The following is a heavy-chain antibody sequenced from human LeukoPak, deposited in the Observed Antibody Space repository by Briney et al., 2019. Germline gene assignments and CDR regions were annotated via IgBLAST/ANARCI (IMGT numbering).Heavy chain of an antibody. CDR3: ARGRGIAGRLAYFDY. D-gene: IGHD3-10*01. J-gene: IGHJ4*02. V-gene: IGHV6-1*01. Sequence: SQTLSLTCAISGDSVSSNSAAWNWIRQSPSRGLEWLGRTYYRPKWYNDYAVSVKSRITINPDTSKNQFSLQLNSVTPEDTAVYYCARGRGIAGRLAYFDYWGQGTLVTVSS. CDR1: GDSVSSNSAA. CDR2: TYYRPKWYN.